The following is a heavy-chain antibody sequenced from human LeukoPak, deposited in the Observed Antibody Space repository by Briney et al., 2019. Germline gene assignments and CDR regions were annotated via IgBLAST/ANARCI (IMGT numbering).Heavy chain of an antibody. Sequence: WASVKVSCKASGGTFSSYAISWVRQAPGQGLEWMGRIIPIFGTANYAQKFQGRVTITADESTSTAYMGLSSLRSEDTAVYYCARVAGPFGIAAAGRRWFDPWGQGTLVTVSS. D-gene: IGHD6-13*01. CDR2: IIPIFGTA. CDR3: ARVAGPFGIAAAGRRWFDP. CDR1: GGTFSSYA. J-gene: IGHJ5*02. V-gene: IGHV1-69*13.